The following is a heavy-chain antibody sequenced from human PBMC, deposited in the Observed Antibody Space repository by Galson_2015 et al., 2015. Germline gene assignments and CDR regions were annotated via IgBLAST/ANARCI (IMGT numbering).Heavy chain of an antibody. J-gene: IGHJ4*02. V-gene: IGHV4-59*13. Sequence: ETLSLTCTVSGGPINSDYWTWIRQPPGKTLEWIGYVYYSGTPNYNPSLKSRVSISVDTSKNQFSLRLKSVTAADTAVYYCARNWDPQWLAFWGQGTLVTVS. D-gene: IGHD6-19*01. CDR3: ARNWDPQWLAF. CDR2: VYYSGTP. CDR1: GGPINSDY.